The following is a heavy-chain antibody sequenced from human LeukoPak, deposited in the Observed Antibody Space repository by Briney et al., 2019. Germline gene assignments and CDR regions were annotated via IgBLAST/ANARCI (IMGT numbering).Heavy chain of an antibody. CDR3: ARDRGYSGYDLADYYFDY. D-gene: IGHD5-12*01. V-gene: IGHV4-4*07. CDR1: GVSISSYY. Sequence: SETLSLTCTVSGVSISSYYWSWIRQPAGKGLEWIGRIYTSGSTNYNPSLKSRVTMSVDTSKNQFSLKLSSVTAADTAVYYCARDRGYSGYDLADYYFDYWGQGTLVTVSS. J-gene: IGHJ4*02. CDR2: IYTSGST.